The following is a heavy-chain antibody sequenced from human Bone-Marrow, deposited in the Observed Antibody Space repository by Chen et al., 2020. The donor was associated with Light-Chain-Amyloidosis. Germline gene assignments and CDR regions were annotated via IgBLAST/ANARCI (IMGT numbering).Heavy chain of an antibody. J-gene: IGHJ4*02. V-gene: IGHV3-9*01. CDR2: ISWNSGSI. D-gene: IGHD6-19*01. CDR3: AKDMVFAGPSSGWYPPRGVFDY. CDR1: GFTFDDYA. Sequence: EVQLVESGGGLVQPGRSLRLSCAASGFTFDDYAMHWVRQAPGKGLEWVSGISWNSGSIGYAASVKGRFTISRDNAKNPLYLQVNSLGAEDTALYYCAKDMVFAGPSSGWYPPRGVFDYCGQGTLVTVSS.